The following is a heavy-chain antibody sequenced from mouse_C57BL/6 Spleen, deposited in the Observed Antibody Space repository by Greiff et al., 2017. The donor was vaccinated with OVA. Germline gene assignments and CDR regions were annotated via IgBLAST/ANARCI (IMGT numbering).Heavy chain of an antibody. Sequence: EVKVVESGGGLVQPGGSLKLSCAASGFTFSDYYMYWVRQTPEKRLEWVAYISNGGGCTYYPDTVKGRFTISRDNAKNTLYLQMSRLKSEDTAMYYCARQSGSGAFDYWGQGTTLTVSS. CDR2: ISNGGGCT. CDR3: ARQSGSGAFDY. D-gene: IGHD1-1*01. CDR1: GFTFSDYY. V-gene: IGHV5-12*01. J-gene: IGHJ2*01.